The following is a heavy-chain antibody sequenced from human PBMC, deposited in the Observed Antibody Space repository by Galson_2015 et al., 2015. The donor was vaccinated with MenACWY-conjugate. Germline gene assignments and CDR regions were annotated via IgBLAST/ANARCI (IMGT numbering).Heavy chain of an antibody. V-gene: IGHV3-33*01. J-gene: IGHJ3*02. D-gene: IGHD2-21*02. Sequence: SLRLSCAASGFTFSSYGMHWVRQAPGKGLEWVAVIWYDGSNKYYADSVKGRFTISRDNSKNTLYLQMNSLRAEDTAVYYCARDLTGGRIVVVADGCFDIWGQGPMVTVSS. CDR3: ARDLTGGRIVVVADGCFDI. CDR1: GFTFSSYG. CDR2: IWYDGSNK.